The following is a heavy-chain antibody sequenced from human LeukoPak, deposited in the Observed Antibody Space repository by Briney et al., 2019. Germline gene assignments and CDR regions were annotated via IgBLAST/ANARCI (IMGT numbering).Heavy chain of an antibody. CDR2: MYHSGST. CDR3: ARGLTYYDFWSGHHPGSYYMDV. CDR1: GYSISSDYY. V-gene: IGHV4-38-2*01. Sequence: SETLSLTCAVSGYSISSDYYWGWIRQPPGKGLEWIGSMYHSGSTYYNPSLKSRVTISVDTSKNQFSLKLTSVTAADTAVYYCARGLTYYDFWSGHHPGSYYMDVWGKGTTVTVSS. D-gene: IGHD3-3*01. J-gene: IGHJ6*03.